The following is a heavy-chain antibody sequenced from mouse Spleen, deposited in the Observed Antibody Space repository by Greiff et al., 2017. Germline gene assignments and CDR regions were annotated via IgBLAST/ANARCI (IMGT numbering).Heavy chain of an antibody. CDR1: GYTFTSYW. CDR3: AMDSNYPFYAMDY. D-gene: IGHD2-5*01. CDR2: IHPSDSDT. J-gene: IGHJ4*01. V-gene: IGHV1-74*01. Sequence: QVQLQQPGAELVKPGASVKVSCKASGYTFTSYWMHWVKQRPGQGLEWIGRIHPSDSDTNYNQKFKGKATLTVDKSSSTAYMQLSSLTSEDSAVYYCAMDSNYPFYAMDYWGQGTSVTVSS.